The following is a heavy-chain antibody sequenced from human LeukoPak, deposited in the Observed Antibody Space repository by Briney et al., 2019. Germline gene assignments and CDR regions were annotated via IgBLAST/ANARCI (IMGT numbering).Heavy chain of an antibody. J-gene: IGHJ4*02. V-gene: IGHV1-8*01. CDR3: ARANPLYCSSTTCLFDF. Sequence: ASVKVSCKASGYTFTSYDINWVRQATGQGLEWMGWMNPNSGNTGYAQKFQGRVTMTRDTSISTAHMELSRLRSDDTAAYYCARANPLYCSSTTCLFDFWGQGTLVTVSS. CDR2: MNPNSGNT. D-gene: IGHD2-2*01. CDR1: GYTFTSYD.